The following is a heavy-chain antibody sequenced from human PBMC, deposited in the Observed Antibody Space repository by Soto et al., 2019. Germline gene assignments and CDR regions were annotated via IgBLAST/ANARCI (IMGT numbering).Heavy chain of an antibody. CDR3: ASDRCTSAKCYTHHRNV. D-gene: IGHD2-15*01. CDR2: ISPYSGHT. J-gene: IGHJ6*02. Sequence: QGQLVQSGGEVTKPGASVKVSCNASGYTFTSYGISWVRQAPGQGLEWMGWISPYSGHTKDAQKVQGRVTLTTETSTSTALMEMRSLASDDTAVYYCASDRCTSAKCYTHHRNVCGQGTAVKVSS. V-gene: IGHV1-18*04. CDR1: GYTFTSYG.